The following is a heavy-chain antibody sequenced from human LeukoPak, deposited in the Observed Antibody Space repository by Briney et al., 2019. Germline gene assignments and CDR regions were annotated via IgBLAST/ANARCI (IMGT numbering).Heavy chain of an antibody. J-gene: IGHJ6*02. CDR2: IWYEGSNK. D-gene: IGHD6-13*01. Sequence: PGRSLRLSCAASGFTFSSYGMHWVRQAPGKGLEWVAVIWYEGSNKYYADSVKGRFTISGDNSKNTLYLQMNSLRAEDTAVYYCARDVIAAADHYYYYGMDVWGQGTTVTVSS. CDR3: ARDVIAAADHYYYYGMDV. CDR1: GFTFSSYG. V-gene: IGHV3-33*01.